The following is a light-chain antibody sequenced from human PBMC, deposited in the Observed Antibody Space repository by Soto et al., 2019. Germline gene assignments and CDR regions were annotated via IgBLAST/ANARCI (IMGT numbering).Light chain of an antibody. CDR2: EVT. V-gene: IGLV2-8*01. Sequence: QSALTQPPSASGSPGQSVTISCTGTRSDVGDYNYVSWYQQHPGKAPKLLIYEVTKRPSGVPDRFSGSKSANTASLTVSGLQAEDEADYYCSSYAGSDNVEVFGGGTQLTVL. CDR1: RSDVGDYNY. CDR3: SSYAGSDNVEV. J-gene: IGLJ2*01.